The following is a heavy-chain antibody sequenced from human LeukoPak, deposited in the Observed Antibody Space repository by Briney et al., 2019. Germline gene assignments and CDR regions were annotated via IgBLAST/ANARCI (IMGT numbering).Heavy chain of an antibody. Sequence: SETLSLTCTVSGGSINSGGYNWSWIRQHPGKGLECIGYIYYSGSTYYNPSLKSRVTISVDTSKNQFSLKLSSVTAADTAVYYCARGSYVGPTSGYFDYWGQGTLVTVSS. CDR2: IYYSGST. CDR1: GGSINSGGYN. J-gene: IGHJ4*02. CDR3: ARGSYVGPTSGYFDY. V-gene: IGHV4-31*03. D-gene: IGHD1-26*01.